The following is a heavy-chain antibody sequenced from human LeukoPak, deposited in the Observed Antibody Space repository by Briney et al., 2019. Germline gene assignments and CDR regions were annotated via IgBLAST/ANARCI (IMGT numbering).Heavy chain of an antibody. D-gene: IGHD6-19*01. CDR3: LLAVAGGAFDI. J-gene: IGHJ3*02. CDR1: GGSFCGYH. Sequence: SETLSLTSAVYGGSFCGYHWSWMRQRPGRGREWIGEINHSGRTNYNPSLKSRATISVATSKNEFSLKRSSVTAAATAVYYGLLAVAGGAFDIWGQGTMVTVSS. CDR2: INHSGRT. V-gene: IGHV4-34*01.